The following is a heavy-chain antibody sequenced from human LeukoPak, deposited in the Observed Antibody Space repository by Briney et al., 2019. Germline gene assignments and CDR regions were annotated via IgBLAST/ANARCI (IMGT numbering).Heavy chain of an antibody. CDR1: GFTFCSYS. J-gene: IGHJ5*02. CDR2: ISSSSSYI. D-gene: IGHD3-22*01. V-gene: IGHV3-21*01. Sequence: GGSLRLSCAASGFTFCSYSMNSVRQSPGKGLEWVSSISSSSSYIYYAESVKGRFTISRDNAKNSLYLQMNSLRAEDTAVYYCARGDPYYDSSGYYGFDPWGQGTLVTVSS. CDR3: ARGDPYYDSSGYYGFDP.